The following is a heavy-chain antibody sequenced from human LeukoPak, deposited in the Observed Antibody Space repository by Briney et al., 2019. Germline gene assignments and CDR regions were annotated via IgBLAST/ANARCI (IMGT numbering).Heavy chain of an antibody. CDR1: GDSVSSNSVT. CDR2: TYYRSTWYN. D-gene: IGHD2-2*01. CDR3: ARRLTQYDCFDP. Sequence: SQTLSLTCAISGDSVSSNSVTWNWIRQSPSRGLEWLGRTYYRSTWYNDYAVSVRGRITVNPDTSKNQFSLHLNSVTLEDTAVYYCARRLTQYDCFDPWGQEILVTVSS. J-gene: IGHJ5*02. V-gene: IGHV6-1*01.